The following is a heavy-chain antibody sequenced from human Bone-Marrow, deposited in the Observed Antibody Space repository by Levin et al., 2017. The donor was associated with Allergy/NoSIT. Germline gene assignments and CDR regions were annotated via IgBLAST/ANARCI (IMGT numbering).Heavy chain of an antibody. CDR2: ISGGGSNI. V-gene: IGHV3-23*01. CDR1: GFNFGSYA. CDR3: ARGRFIMITSPLDS. D-gene: IGHD3-16*01. Sequence: QPGGSLRLSCAASGFNFGSYAMTWVRQAPGKGLEWVSSISGGGSNIHDAGSVKGRFVISRDNSKNPLYLQMTSLRVDDPAIYYCARGRFIMITSPLDSWGQGALVAVSS. J-gene: IGHJ4*02.